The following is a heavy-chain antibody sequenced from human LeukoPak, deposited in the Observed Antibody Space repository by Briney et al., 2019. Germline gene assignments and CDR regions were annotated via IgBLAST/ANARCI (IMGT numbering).Heavy chain of an antibody. CDR2: IKSKTDGGTT. CDR1: GFIFYKTW. D-gene: IGHD4-11*01. V-gene: IGHV3-15*01. J-gene: IGHJ4*02. CDR3: ANGPWGDDYSDAY. Sequence: GGSLRLSCAASGFIFYKTWMSWVRQAPGKGLEGVGRIKSKTDGGTTDYPAPVKGRFTISRDNSNNTLFLQMNSLRTEDWAVYYCANGPWGDDYSDAYWGQGTLVIVSS.